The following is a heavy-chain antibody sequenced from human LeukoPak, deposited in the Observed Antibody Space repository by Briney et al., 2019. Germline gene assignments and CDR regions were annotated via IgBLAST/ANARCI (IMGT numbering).Heavy chain of an antibody. V-gene: IGHV3-23*01. CDR2: ITVSGGST. D-gene: IGHD3-22*01. CDR3: AKDPTYYYDTSGSPAFDI. CDR1: GFTFSSYA. J-gene: IGHJ3*02. Sequence: GGSLRLSCAASGFTFSSYAMSWVRQAPGKGLEWVSSITVSGGSTYYADSVKGRFTISRDNSKNTLNLQMNSLRAEDTAVYYCAKDPTYYYDTSGSPAFDIWGLGTMVTVSS.